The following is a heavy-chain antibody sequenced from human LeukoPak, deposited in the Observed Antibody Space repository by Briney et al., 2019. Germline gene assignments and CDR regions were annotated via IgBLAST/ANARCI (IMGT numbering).Heavy chain of an antibody. CDR2: IYYSGST. CDR1: GGSISSGGYY. J-gene: IGHJ4*02. V-gene: IGHV4-31*03. CDR3: ARVPASIYYFDY. D-gene: IGHD2-2*01. Sequence: SQTLXXTCTVSGGSISSGGYYWSWIRQHPGXGLEWIGYIYYSGSTYYNPSLKSRVTISVDTSKNQFSLKLSSVTAADTAVYYCARVPASIYYFDYWGQGTLVTVSS.